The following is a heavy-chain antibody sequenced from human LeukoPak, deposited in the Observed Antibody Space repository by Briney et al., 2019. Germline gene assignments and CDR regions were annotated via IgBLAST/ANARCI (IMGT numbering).Heavy chain of an antibody. CDR2: INPNSGGT. D-gene: IGHD5-12*01. J-gene: IGHJ4*02. V-gene: IGHV1-2*02. Sequence: ASVKVSCKTSGYAFIGYYMHWVRQAPGQGLEWMGWINPNSGGTNYAQKFQGRVTMTRDTSISTAYMELSRLRSDDTAVYYCARGPGYSGYGTNFDYWGQGTLVTVSS. CDR1: GYAFIGYY. CDR3: ARGPGYSGYGTNFDY.